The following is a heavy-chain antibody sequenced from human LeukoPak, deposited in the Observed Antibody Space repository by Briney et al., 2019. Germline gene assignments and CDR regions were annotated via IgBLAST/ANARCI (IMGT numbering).Heavy chain of an antibody. J-gene: IGHJ4*02. D-gene: IGHD6-19*01. Sequence: PGGSLRLSCAASGFTFSAYSMNWVRQAPGKGLEGVSSIGSRSSYIYYADSLKGRFTISRDNAKNSLYLQMNSLRAEDTAVYYCARTVAGTFDYWGQGTLVTVSS. CDR2: IGSRSSYI. CDR1: GFTFSAYS. V-gene: IGHV3-21*01. CDR3: ARTVAGTFDY.